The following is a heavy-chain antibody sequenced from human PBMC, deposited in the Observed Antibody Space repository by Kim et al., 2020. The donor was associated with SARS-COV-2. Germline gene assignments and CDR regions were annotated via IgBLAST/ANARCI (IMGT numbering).Heavy chain of an antibody. V-gene: IGHV3-7*01. J-gene: IGHJ4*02. Sequence: GGSLRLSCAASGFTFSSYWMSWVRQAPGKGLEWVANIKQDGSEKYYVDSVKGRFTISRDNAKNSLYLQMNSLRAEDTAVYYCARGAQQQLGTGDYYFDYWGQGTLVTVSS. CDR1: GFTFSSYW. CDR3: ARGAQQQLGTGDYYFDY. CDR2: IKQDGSEK. D-gene: IGHD6-13*01.